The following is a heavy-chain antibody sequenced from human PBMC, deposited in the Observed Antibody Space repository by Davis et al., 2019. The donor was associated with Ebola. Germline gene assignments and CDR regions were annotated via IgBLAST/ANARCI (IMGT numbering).Heavy chain of an antibody. J-gene: IGHJ4*02. D-gene: IGHD3-22*01. CDR2: INPNSGGT. Sequence: ASVKVSCKASGYTFTGYYMHWVRQAPGQGLEWMGWINPNSGGTNYAQKFQGRVTMTRDTSISTAYMELSRLRSDDTAVYYCARDDYYDSSGYQTPFDYWGQGTLVTVSS. CDR3: ARDDYYDSSGYQTPFDY. CDR1: GYTFTGYY. V-gene: IGHV1-2*02.